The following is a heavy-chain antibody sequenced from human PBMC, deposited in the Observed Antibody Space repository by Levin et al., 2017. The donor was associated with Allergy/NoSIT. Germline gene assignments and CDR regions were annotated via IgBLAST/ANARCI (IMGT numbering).Heavy chain of an antibody. V-gene: IGHV5-51*01. CDR1: GYTFTSHW. J-gene: IGHJ3*02. CDR2: IYPSDSDT. Sequence: PGESLKISCKGSGYTFTSHWIGWVRQMPGKGLEWMGIIYPSDSDTRYSPSFQGQVTISADKSISTAYLQWSSLKASDNAIYYCAKHVKTSLRFDAFDIWGQGTMVTVSS. CDR3: AKHVKTSLRFDAFDI.